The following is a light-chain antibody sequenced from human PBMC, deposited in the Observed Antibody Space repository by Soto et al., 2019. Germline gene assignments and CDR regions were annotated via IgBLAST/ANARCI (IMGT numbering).Light chain of an antibody. CDR3: GTDHGSGSNFVWV. J-gene: IGLJ3*02. CDR2: VGTGGILG. CDR1: SGYSNYK. Sequence: QTVVTQPPSASASLGASVTLTCTLSSGYSNYKVDWYQQRPGKGPRFVMRVGTGGILGSKGDGIPDRFSVLGSGLDRFLTIKNIQEEDESEYHCGTDHGSGSNFVWVFGGGTKLTVL. V-gene: IGLV9-49*01.